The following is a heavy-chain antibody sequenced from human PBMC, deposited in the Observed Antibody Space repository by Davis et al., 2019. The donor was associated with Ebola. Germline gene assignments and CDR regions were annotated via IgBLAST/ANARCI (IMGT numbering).Heavy chain of an antibody. V-gene: IGHV4-34*01. Sequence: SETLSLTCAVYGGSFSGYYWSWIRQPPEKGLEWIGEIYHSGSTNYNPSLKSRVTISVDKSKNQFSLKLSSVTAADTAVYYCARVVAATHYYYDMDVWGQGTTVTVSS. D-gene: IGHD2-15*01. CDR2: IYHSGST. CDR1: GGSFSGYY. J-gene: IGHJ6*02. CDR3: ARVVAATHYYYDMDV.